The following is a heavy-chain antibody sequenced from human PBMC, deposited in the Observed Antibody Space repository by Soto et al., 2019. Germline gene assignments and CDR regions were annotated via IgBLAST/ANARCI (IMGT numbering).Heavy chain of an antibody. Sequence: QVQLQESGPGLVKPSETLSLTCTVSGDSFSGYYWSWIRQPAGKGLEWIGRVYTSGNSDYNPSLKSRVTVSVDTSKNQFSLKLRSVTAADTAVYYCAREAAETVGDGYGCDPWGQGTLVTVSS. CDR1: GDSFSGYY. CDR2: VYTSGNS. CDR3: AREAAETVGDGYGCDP. J-gene: IGHJ5*02. D-gene: IGHD6-13*01. V-gene: IGHV4-4*07.